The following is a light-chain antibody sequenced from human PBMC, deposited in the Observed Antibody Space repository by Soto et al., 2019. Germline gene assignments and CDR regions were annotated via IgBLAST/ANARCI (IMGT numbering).Light chain of an antibody. Sequence: EIVMTQSPATLSVSPGERVTLSCRASHSVSGNLAWYQQKPGQAPRLLIYGASTRATGIPARFSGSGSGTEFTLTISSLQSEDFAVYYCQQYNNWLITFGQGTRLEIK. CDR2: GAS. CDR1: HSVSGN. J-gene: IGKJ5*01. CDR3: QQYNNWLIT. V-gene: IGKV3-15*01.